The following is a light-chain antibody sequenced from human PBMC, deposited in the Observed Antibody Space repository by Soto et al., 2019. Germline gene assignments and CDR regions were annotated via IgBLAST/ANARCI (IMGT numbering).Light chain of an antibody. CDR3: QQYNSYPLT. CDR2: KAS. CDR1: QSISSL. V-gene: IGKV1-5*03. J-gene: IGKJ5*01. Sequence: DIQMTQSPSTLSASVGDRVTITCRASQSISSLLAWYQQKAGRAPTLLIYKASTLESGVPSRFSGSASGTAFSLTISSLQPDDSATYYCQQYNSYPLTFGQGTRLEIK.